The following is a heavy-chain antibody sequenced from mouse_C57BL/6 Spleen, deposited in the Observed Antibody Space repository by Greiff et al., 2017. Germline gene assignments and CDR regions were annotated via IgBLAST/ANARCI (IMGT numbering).Heavy chain of an antibody. CDR3: GRRYDGYSAWFAD. J-gene: IGHJ3*01. CDR2: IYPGSGST. D-gene: IGHD2-3*01. V-gene: IGHV1-55*01. Sequence: QVQLQQSGAELVKPGASVKMSCKASGYTFTSYWITWVKQRPGQGLEWIGDIYPGSGSTNYNEKFKSKATLTVDTSSSTAYMQLSSLTSEDSAVYYCGRRYDGYSAWFADWGQGTLVTVAA. CDR1: GYTFTSYW.